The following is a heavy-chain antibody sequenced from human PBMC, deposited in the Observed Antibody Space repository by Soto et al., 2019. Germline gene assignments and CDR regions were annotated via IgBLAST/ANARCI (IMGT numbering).Heavy chain of an antibody. V-gene: IGHV3-33*01. Sequence: VQLVESGGGVVQPGRSLRLSCAASGFTFHTYGMKWVRQAPGKGLEWVAIIWYDGSIKYYADSMKGRFTISRDNSKSTMYLQMNSLRAEDTAVYYCARVDCTGNNCRPYAYYPMDVWGPGTTVTVSS. CDR3: ARVDCTGNNCRPYAYYPMDV. J-gene: IGHJ6*02. CDR2: IWYDGSIK. CDR1: GFTFHTYG. D-gene: IGHD2-8*02.